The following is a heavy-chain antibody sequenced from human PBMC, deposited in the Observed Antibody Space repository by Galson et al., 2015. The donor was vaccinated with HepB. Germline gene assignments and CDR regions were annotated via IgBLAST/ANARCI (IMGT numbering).Heavy chain of an antibody. CDR2: ISWDGGST. CDR3: AKGPHGRLGELSLVDY. V-gene: IGHV3-43*01. J-gene: IGHJ4*02. D-gene: IGHD3-16*02. CDR1: GFTFDDYT. Sequence: SLRLSCAASGFTFDDYTMHWVRQAPGKGLEWVSLISWDGGSTYYADSVKGRFTISRDNSKNSLYLQMNSLRTEDTALYYCAKGPHGRLGELSLVDYWGQGTLVTVSS.